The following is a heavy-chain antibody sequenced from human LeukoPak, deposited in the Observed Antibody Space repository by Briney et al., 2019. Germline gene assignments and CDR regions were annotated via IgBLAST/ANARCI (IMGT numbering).Heavy chain of an antibody. Sequence: SQTLSLTCAISGDSVSINSAAWNWIRQSPSRGLEWLGRTYYRSKWFNDYALSVKGRITINPDTSKNQFSLQLNSVTPEDTAVYYCARAQKSSSWTQDYLDYWGQGALVTVSS. J-gene: IGHJ4*02. CDR1: GDSVSINSAA. CDR2: TYYRSKWFN. D-gene: IGHD6-13*01. CDR3: ARAQKSSSWTQDYLDY. V-gene: IGHV6-1*01.